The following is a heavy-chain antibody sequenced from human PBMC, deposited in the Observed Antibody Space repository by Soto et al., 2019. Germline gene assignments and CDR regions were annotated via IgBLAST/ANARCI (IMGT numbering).Heavy chain of an antibody. CDR3: ARWVEVSLDYLDS. V-gene: IGHV4-31*03. CDR1: GAYMRNDYYY. Sequence: SETLSLTCTVSGAYMRNDYYYWSWVRQKPGKDLEWIGHMHHSGRTHYNPSLKSRVAVSVDTSKNQFSLYLNSVTAADTAVYYCARWVEVSLDYLDSWGQG. J-gene: IGHJ4*02. CDR2: MHHSGRT.